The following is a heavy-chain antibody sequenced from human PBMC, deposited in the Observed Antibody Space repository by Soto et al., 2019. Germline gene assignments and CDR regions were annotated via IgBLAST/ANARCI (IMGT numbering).Heavy chain of an antibody. D-gene: IGHD4-17*01. Sequence: SGGSLGLSCAASGFTFSSYGMHWVRQAPGKGLEWVAVIWYDGSNKYYADSVKGRFTISRDNSKNTLYLQMNSLRAEDTAVYYCARDVSDYGDYVDYWGQGTLVTVSS. J-gene: IGHJ4*02. CDR1: GFTFSSYG. V-gene: IGHV3-33*01. CDR3: ARDVSDYGDYVDY. CDR2: IWYDGSNK.